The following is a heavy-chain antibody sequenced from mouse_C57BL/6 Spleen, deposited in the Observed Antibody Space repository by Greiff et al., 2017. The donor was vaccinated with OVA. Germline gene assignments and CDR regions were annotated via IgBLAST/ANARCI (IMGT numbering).Heavy chain of an antibody. D-gene: IGHD1-1*01. Sequence: EVQLMESGGGLVQPGGSLSLSCAASGFTFTDYYMSWVRQPPGKALEWLGFIRNKANGYTTEYSASVKGRFTISRDNSQSILYLQMNALRAEDSATYYCARAYYGSSYLDYWGQGTTLTVSS. CDR2: IRNKANGYTT. CDR3: ARAYYGSSYLDY. V-gene: IGHV7-3*01. J-gene: IGHJ2*01. CDR1: GFTFTDYY.